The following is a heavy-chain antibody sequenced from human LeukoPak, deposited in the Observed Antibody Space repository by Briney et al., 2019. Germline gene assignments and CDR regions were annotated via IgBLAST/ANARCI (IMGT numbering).Heavy chain of an antibody. Sequence: ASVKVSCKASGYTFTGYYMHWVRQAPGQGLEWMGWINPNSGGTTYAQKFQGRVTMTRGTSISTAYMDLSRLRSDDTAVYYCASSSAWLYYFDYWGQGTLVTVSS. CDR3: ASSSAWLYYFDY. CDR2: INPNSGGT. CDR1: GYTFTGYY. D-gene: IGHD6-19*01. V-gene: IGHV1-2*02. J-gene: IGHJ4*02.